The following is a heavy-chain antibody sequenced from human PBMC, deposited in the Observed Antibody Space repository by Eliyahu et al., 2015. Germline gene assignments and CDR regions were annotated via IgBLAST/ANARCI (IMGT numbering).Heavy chain of an antibody. V-gene: IGHV3-23*01. Sequence: EVQLLESGGGLVQPGGSLRXSCAASGFPFXGXAMXWVRRAPGKGXEWVSAISGSGGSTYYADSVKGRFTISRDNSKNTLYLQMNSLRAEDTAVYYCAKDLTVYYDFWSGWTYWGQGTLVTVSS. CDR3: AKDLTVYYDFWSGWTY. CDR2: ISGSGGST. J-gene: IGHJ4*02. D-gene: IGHD3-3*01. CDR1: GFPFXGXA.